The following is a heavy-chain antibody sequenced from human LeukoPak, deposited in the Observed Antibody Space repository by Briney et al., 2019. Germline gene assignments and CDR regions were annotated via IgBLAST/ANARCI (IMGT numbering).Heavy chain of an antibody. Sequence: PSETLSLTCTVSGGSISSHYWSWIRQPPGKGLEWIGYIYYSGSTNYNPSLKSRVTISVDTSKNQFSLKLSSVTAADTAVYYCAADSSSWYGLGYWGQGTLVTVSS. CDR1: GGSISSHY. J-gene: IGHJ4*02. CDR3: AADSSSWYGLGY. CDR2: IYYSGST. V-gene: IGHV4-59*11. D-gene: IGHD6-13*01.